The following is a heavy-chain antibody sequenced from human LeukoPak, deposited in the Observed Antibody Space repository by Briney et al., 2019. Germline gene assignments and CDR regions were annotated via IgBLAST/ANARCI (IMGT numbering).Heavy chain of an antibody. V-gene: IGHV3-23*01. Sequence: GGSLRLSCAASGFTFSSYAMSWVRQAPGKGLEWVTSISGSGGSTYYADSVKDGFTISRDNSKNTLYLQMNSLRAEDTAIYYCAKGSSGGIRYYFDYWGQGTLVTVSS. CDR1: GFTFSSYA. CDR3: AKGSSGGIRYYFDY. D-gene: IGHD2-15*01. J-gene: IGHJ4*02. CDR2: ISGSGGST.